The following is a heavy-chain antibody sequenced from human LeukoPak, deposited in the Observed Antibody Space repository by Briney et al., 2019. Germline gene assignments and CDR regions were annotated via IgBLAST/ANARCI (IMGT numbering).Heavy chain of an antibody. CDR3: ARVGAASGTPYYYGMDV. Sequence: GRSLRLSCAASGFSFSGYGMHWVRQAPGKGLEWVAVIRYDGSNKDYADSVKGRFTISRDNSKNTLFLQMNSLRVEDTAVYYCARVGAASGTPYYYGMDVWGQGTTVTVSS. D-gene: IGHD6-13*01. CDR1: GFSFSGYG. V-gene: IGHV3-33*01. CDR2: IRYDGSNK. J-gene: IGHJ6*02.